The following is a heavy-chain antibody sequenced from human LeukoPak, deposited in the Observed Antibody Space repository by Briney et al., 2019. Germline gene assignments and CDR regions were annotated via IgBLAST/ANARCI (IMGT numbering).Heavy chain of an antibody. D-gene: IGHD1-26*01. CDR1: GFTFSSYA. CDR2: ISAGGGNT. CDR3: ATDAGGAAFDY. J-gene: IGHJ4*02. Sequence: GGSLRLSCAASGFTFSSYAMSWVRQAPGKGLEWVSTISAGGGNTYYADSVKGRFTISRDNSKSTLYLQMNSLRAEDTAVYYCATDAGGAAFDYWGQGTLVTVSS. V-gene: IGHV3-23*01.